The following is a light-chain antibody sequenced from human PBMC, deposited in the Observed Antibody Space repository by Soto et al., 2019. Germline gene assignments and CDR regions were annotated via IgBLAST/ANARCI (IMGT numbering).Light chain of an antibody. Sequence: QSVLTQTPSVSGTPGQRVPISCSGKNSNWGSNTVSWYQQLPGKAPKRLIYGSSSRPSGVPDRFSASRSGASASLAITGLQAEDEADFYCQSYDIDVSGFVFGTGTKVTFL. CDR3: QSYDIDVSGFV. CDR2: GSS. V-gene: IGLV1-40*01. J-gene: IGLJ1*01. CDR1: NSNWGSNT.